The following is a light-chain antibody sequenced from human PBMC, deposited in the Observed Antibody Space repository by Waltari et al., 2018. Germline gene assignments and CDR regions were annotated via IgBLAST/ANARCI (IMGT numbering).Light chain of an antibody. J-gene: IGKJ5*01. V-gene: IGKV3-20*01. CDR1: QSVS. CDR2: GAS. Sequence: EIVSTPSPATLSLSPGERASASCRASQSVSLAWYQQKPGQAPRLLIYGASTRATGIPNRFGGSAYGTDVTLTISRLEPEDFAVYYCQDNASLFGQGTQLEIK. CDR3: QDNASL.